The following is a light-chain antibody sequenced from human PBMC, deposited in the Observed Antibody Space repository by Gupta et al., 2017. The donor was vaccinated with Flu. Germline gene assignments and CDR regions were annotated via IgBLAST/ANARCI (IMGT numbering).Light chain of an antibody. J-gene: IGLJ2*01. Sequence: QSALTQPASVSGSPGQSTTISCTVTSSDVGGYNYVSWYQQHPGKAPKLMIYEVSNRPSGVSNRFSGSKSGNTASLTISGLQAEDEADYYCSSYTSSSTRVFGGGTKLTVL. CDR3: SSYTSSSTRV. V-gene: IGLV2-14*01. CDR1: SSDVGGYNY. CDR2: EVS.